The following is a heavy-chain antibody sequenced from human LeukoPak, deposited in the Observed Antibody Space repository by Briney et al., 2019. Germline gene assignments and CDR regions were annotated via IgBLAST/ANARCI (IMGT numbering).Heavy chain of an antibody. Sequence: GGSLRLSCGASGFTFSSYAMSWVRQAPGKGLEWVSGISDSGGSRHYADSVKGRFIISRDNSKNTLYLQVNSLRAEDTAVYFCAKGPKKQMVGSRGYYFDFWGQGTLVTVSS. CDR3: AKGPKKQMVGSRGYYFDF. J-gene: IGHJ4*02. D-gene: IGHD6-13*01. CDR2: ISDSGGSR. CDR1: GFTFSSYA. V-gene: IGHV3-23*01.